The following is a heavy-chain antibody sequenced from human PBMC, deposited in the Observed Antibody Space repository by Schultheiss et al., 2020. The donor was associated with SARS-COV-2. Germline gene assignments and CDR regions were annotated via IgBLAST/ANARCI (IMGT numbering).Heavy chain of an antibody. D-gene: IGHD2-2*02. J-gene: IGHJ5*02. V-gene: IGHV3-9*01. CDR1: GFTFDDYV. CDR3: ARDISFDCSSTSCYTDAGGWFDP. Sequence: SLKISCAASGFTFDDYVMHWVRQAPGKGLEWVSGISWNSGSIGYADSVKGRFTISRDNAKNSLYLQMNSLRAEDTAVYYCARDISFDCSSTSCYTDAGGWFDPWGQGTLVTVSS. CDR2: ISWNSGSI.